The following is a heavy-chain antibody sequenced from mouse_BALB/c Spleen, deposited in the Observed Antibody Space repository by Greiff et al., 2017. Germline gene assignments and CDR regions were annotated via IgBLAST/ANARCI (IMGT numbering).Heavy chain of an antibody. CDR2: IYWDDDK. V-gene: IGHV8-12*01. CDR1: GFSLSTSGMG. Sequence: QVTLKVSGPGILQPSQTLSLTCSFSGFSLSTSGMGVSWIRQPSGKGLEWLAHIYWDDDKRYNPSLKSRLTISKDTSSNQVFLKITSVDTADTATYYCARTDYGNFAYWGQGTLVTVSA. D-gene: IGHD2-1*01. CDR3: ARTDYGNFAY. J-gene: IGHJ3*01.